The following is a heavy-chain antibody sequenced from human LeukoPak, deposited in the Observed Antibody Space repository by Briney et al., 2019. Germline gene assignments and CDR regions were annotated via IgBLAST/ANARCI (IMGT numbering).Heavy chain of an antibody. V-gene: IGHV4-34*01. D-gene: IGHD3-16*01. CDR1: GGSFSGYS. CDR3: ARGRLLMWFDP. CDR2: INHSGST. Sequence: SETLSLTCAVYGGSFSGYSWSWIRQPPGKGLEWIREINHSGSTNYNPSLKSRVTISVDTSKKQFSLKLSSVTAADTAVYYCARGRLLMWFDPWGQGTLVTVSS. J-gene: IGHJ5*02.